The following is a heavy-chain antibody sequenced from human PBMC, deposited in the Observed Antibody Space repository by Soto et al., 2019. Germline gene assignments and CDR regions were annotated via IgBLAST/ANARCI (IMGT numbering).Heavy chain of an antibody. J-gene: IGHJ4*02. CDR2: TGATGRTT. Sequence: GSSLRLSCAASGFTFNIYAMTWVRQAPGKGLEWVSTTGATGRTTYYSDSVKGRFTVSRDNSKNTLDLQMSNLRAEDTAVYYCATVHNTSRSFDYWGQGTLVTVS. CDR1: GFTFNIYA. D-gene: IGHD1-20*01. CDR3: ATVHNTSRSFDY. V-gene: IGHV3-23*01.